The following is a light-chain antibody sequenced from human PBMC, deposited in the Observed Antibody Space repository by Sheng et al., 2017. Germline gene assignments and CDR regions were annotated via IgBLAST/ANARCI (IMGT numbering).Light chain of an antibody. CDR2: KSS. CDR3: QQYNTYRT. CDR1: QSVSIW. V-gene: IGKV1-5*03. J-gene: IGKJ1*01. Sequence: DIQMTQSPSTLSASVGDRVTITCRASQSVSIWLAWYQQKPGKAPKLLISKSSNLETGVPSRFSGSGSGTEFSLTIASLQPDDFATYYCQQYNTYRTFGQGTRRWKSN.